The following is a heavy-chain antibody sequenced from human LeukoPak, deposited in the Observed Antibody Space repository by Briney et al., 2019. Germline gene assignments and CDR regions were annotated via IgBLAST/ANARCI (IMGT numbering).Heavy chain of an antibody. CDR3: ASAGSSNLRCAY. D-gene: IGHD2-15*01. V-gene: IGHV1-69*05. J-gene: IGHJ4*02. Sequence: SVKVSCKASGGTFSSYAISWVRQAPGQGLEWMGGIIPIFGTANYAQKFQGRVTITTGESTSTAYMELSSLRSEDTAVYYCASAGSSNLRCAYWGQGTLVTVSS. CDR2: IIPIFGTA. CDR1: GGTFSSYA.